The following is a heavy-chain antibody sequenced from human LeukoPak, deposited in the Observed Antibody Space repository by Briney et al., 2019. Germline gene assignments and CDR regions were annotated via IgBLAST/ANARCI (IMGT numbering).Heavy chain of an antibody. J-gene: IGHJ4*02. D-gene: IGHD5-18*01. CDR3: ARGAGYSYGSGY. CDR2: ITGSGISA. CDR1: GFTFSTYA. Sequence: AGGSLRLSCEASGFTFSTYAMAWVRQAPGKGLEWVSLITGSGISAYYADSVRGRFSISRDNAKNSLYLQMNSLRAEDTAVYYCARGAGYSYGSGYWGQGTLVTVSS. V-gene: IGHV3-23*01.